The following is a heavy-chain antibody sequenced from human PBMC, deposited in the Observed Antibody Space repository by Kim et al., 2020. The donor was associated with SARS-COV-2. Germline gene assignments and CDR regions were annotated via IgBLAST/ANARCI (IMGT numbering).Heavy chain of an antibody. CDR2: MYYSGST. J-gene: IGHJ4*02. Sequence: SETLSLTCTVSGGSISSYYWSWIRQPPGKGLEWIGYMYYSGSTNYNPSLKSRVTISVDTSKNQFSLKLSSVTAADTAVYYCARTRAVRRDGYKPFLDYWGQGTLVTVSS. CDR3: ARTRAVRRDGYKPFLDY. CDR1: GGSISSYY. V-gene: IGHV4-59*01. D-gene: IGHD5-12*01.